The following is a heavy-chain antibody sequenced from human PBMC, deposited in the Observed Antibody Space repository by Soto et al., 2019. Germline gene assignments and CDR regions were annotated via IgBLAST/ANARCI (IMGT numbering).Heavy chain of an antibody. V-gene: IGHV3-30*03. CDR1: AFTFSNYG. CDR2: IPYDGSKK. CDR3: AREIVVARGASYFDY. D-gene: IGHD2-2*01. J-gene: IGHJ4*02. Sequence: GGSLRLSCAVSAFTFSNYGMHWVRQAPGKGLEWVAFIPYDGSKKYYADSVKGRFTISRDNSKNTLYLQMNSLRAEDTAVYYCAREIVVARGASYFDYWGPGTLVTVSS.